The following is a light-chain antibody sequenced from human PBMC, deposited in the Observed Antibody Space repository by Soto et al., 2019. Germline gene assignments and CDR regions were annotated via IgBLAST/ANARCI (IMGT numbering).Light chain of an antibody. J-gene: IGLJ1*01. CDR2: EVS. CDR3: SSYAGSNNFV. V-gene: IGLV2-14*01. Sequence: QSVLTQPASVSGSPGQSITISCTGTSSDVGGYNYVSWYQQHPGKAPQLIIYEVSNRPSGVSYRFSGSKSGNTASLTISGLQAEDEADYYCSSYAGSNNFVFGTGTKVTVL. CDR1: SSDVGGYNY.